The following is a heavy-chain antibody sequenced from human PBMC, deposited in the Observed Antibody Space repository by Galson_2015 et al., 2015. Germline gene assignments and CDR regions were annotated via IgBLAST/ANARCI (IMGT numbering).Heavy chain of an antibody. D-gene: IGHD6-6*01. V-gene: IGHV1-3*01. CDR3: ARFRLGYSSSSGNYYYGMDV. Sequence: SVKVSCKASGYTFTSYAMHWVRQAPGQRLEWMGWINAGSGNTKYSQKFQGRVTITRDTSASTAYMELSSLRSEDTAVYYCARFRLGYSSSSGNYYYGMDVWGQGTTVTVSS. CDR2: INAGSGNT. J-gene: IGHJ6*02. CDR1: GYTFTSYA.